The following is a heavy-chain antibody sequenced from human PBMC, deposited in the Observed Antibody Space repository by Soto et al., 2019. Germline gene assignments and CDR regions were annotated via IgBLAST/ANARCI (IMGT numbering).Heavy chain of an antibody. V-gene: IGHV1-3*01. D-gene: IGHD3-22*01. Sequence: ASVKVSCKASGYTFTSYAMHWVRQAPGQRLEWMGWINAGNGNTKYSQKFQGRVTITRDTSASTAYMELNNVRAEDTAVYYCARGDFYDSSGPFSDAFDIWGQGTMVTVSS. CDR3: ARGDFYDSSGPFSDAFDI. CDR1: GYTFTSYA. CDR2: INAGNGNT. J-gene: IGHJ3*02.